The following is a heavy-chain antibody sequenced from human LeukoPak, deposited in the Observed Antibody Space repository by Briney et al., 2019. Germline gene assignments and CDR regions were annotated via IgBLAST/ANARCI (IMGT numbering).Heavy chain of an antibody. J-gene: IGHJ4*02. D-gene: IGHD2/OR15-2a*01. CDR3: RDPFDY. CDR1: GFTFSSYD. Sequence: GGSLRLSCAASGFTFSSYDMHWVRQAPGKGLGWVAFIRYDGSDKLYADSVKGRFTISRDNSKNTLYLQMNSLRVEDTAVYYCRDPFDYWGQGTLVTVSS. V-gene: IGHV3-30*02. CDR2: IRYDGSDK.